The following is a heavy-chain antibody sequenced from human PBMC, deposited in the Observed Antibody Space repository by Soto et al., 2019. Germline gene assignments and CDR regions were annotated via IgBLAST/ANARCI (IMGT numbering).Heavy chain of an antibody. D-gene: IGHD3-22*01. CDR1: GFTFSSYG. J-gene: IGHJ4*02. Sequence: QVQLVESGGGVVQPGRSLRLSCAASGFTFSSYGMHWVRQAPGKGLEWVAVIWYDGSNKYYADSVKGRFTISRDNSKNTLYLQMNSLRAEDTAVYYCARGPHYYDSSGYYYGPEDFDYWGQGTLVTVSS. CDR3: ARGPHYYDSSGYYYGPEDFDY. CDR2: IWYDGSNK. V-gene: IGHV3-33*01.